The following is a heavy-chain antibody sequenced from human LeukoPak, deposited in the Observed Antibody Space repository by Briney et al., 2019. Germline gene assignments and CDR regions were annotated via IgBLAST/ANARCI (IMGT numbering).Heavy chain of an antibody. J-gene: IGHJ4*02. Sequence: PSETLSLTCAVYDVSFSGYYWSWIRQPPGKGLEWIGYIYDSGSTNYNPSLKSRVTISVDTSKNQFSLKLSSVTAADTAVYYCAREGSSGWYAFDYWGQGTLVTVSS. CDR3: AREGSSGWYAFDY. V-gene: IGHV4-59*12. CDR1: DVSFSGYY. CDR2: IYDSGST. D-gene: IGHD6-19*01.